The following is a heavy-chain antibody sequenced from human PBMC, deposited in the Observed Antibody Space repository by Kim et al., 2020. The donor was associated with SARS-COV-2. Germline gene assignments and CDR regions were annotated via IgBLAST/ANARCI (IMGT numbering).Heavy chain of an antibody. V-gene: IGHV3-23*01. Sequence: GGSLRLSCAASGFTFSSYDMSWVRQAPGKGLEWVSAISGSGVSTYDADSVKCRLTISRYTSKNTLYLQMNSLRAEDTAVYYCAKLTRVEALDPAGRKGKRGVNYSFDYWGQRTLDTVSS. J-gene: IGHJ4*02. CDR2: ISGSGVST. CDR1: GFTFSSYD. D-gene: IGHD1-7*01. CDR3: AKLTRVEALDPAGRKGKRGVNYSFDY.